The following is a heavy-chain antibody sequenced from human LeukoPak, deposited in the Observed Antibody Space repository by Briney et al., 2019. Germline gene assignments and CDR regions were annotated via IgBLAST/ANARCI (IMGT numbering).Heavy chain of an antibody. Sequence: ASVKVSCKVSGYTLTELSMHWVRQAPGKGLEWMGGFDPEDGETIYAQKFQGRVTMTEDTSTDTAYMELSSLRSEDTAVYYCATAPLRFFGVYYYYMDVWGKGTTVTVSS. CDR1: GYTLTELS. CDR3: ATAPLRFFGVYYYYMDV. J-gene: IGHJ6*03. D-gene: IGHD3-3*01. V-gene: IGHV1-24*01. CDR2: FDPEDGET.